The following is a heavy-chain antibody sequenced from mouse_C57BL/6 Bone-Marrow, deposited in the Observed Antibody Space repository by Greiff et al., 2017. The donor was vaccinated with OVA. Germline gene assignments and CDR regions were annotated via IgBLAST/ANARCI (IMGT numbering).Heavy chain of an antibody. CDR2: IDPENGDT. J-gene: IGHJ2*01. CDR3: TTRDYFDY. V-gene: IGHV14-4*01. Sequence: EVQLQQSGAELVRPGASVKLSCTASGFNIKDDYMHWVKQRPEQGLEWIGWIDPENGDTEYASKFQGKATITADTSSNTAYLQLSSLTSEDTDVYYCTTRDYFDYWGQGTTLTVSS. CDR1: GFNIKDDY.